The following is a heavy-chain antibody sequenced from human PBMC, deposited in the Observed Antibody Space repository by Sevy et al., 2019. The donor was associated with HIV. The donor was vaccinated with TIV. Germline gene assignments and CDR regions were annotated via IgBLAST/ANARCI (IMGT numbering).Heavy chain of an antibody. CDR3: ARDIVVVPAAIWGWFDP. CDR2: IYTSGST. J-gene: IGHJ5*02. Sequence: SETLSLTCTVSGGSISSYYWSWIRQPAGKGLEGIGRIYTSGSTNYNPSLKSRVTMSVDTSKNQFSLKLGSVTAADTAVYYCARDIVVVPAAIWGWFDPWGQGTLVTVSS. D-gene: IGHD2-2*01. V-gene: IGHV4-4*07. CDR1: GGSISSYY.